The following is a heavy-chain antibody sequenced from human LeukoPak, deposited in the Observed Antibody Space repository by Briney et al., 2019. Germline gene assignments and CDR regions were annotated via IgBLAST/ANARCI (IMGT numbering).Heavy chain of an antibody. Sequence: ASVKVSCKASGYTFSDYYLHWLRQAPGQGLEWMGWINPYSGGTNYAQKFQGRVTMTRDTSISTAYMELSRLGSDDTAVYYCARGPHWDPHFDYWGQGTLVTVSS. D-gene: IGHD7-27*01. V-gene: IGHV1-2*02. CDR2: INPYSGGT. CDR3: ARGPHWDPHFDY. CDR1: GYTFSDYY. J-gene: IGHJ4*02.